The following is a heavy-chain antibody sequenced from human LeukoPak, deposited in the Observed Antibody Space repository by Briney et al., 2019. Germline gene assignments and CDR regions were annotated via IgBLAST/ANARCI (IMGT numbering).Heavy chain of an antibody. Sequence: SETLSLTCTVSGGSISSSSYFWGWIRQPPGKGLEWIGSTYYSGSTSYSPSLKSRVTISVDTSKSQFSLKLSSVTAADTAVYYCARDRRRDGYNFDIWGQGTLVTVSS. D-gene: IGHD5-24*01. J-gene: IGHJ4*02. CDR3: ARDRRRDGYNFDI. CDR1: GGSISSSSYF. V-gene: IGHV4-39*07. CDR2: TYYSGST.